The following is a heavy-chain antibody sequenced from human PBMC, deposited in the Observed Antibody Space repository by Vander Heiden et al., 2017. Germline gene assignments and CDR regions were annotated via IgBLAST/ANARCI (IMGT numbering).Heavy chain of an antibody. CDR1: GFTFSTYA. CDR3: ARDRYYGSGSYYNYYFDY. J-gene: IGHJ4*02. CDR2: ISYDGSNT. Sequence: QVQLVESGGGVVQPGRSLRLSCAASGFTFSTYAWPWVRQAPGKGLEWVAVISYDGSNTYYADSVKGRFTISRDNSKNTLYLQMNSLRAEDTAVYYCARDRYYGSGSYYNYYFDYWGQGTLVTVSS. V-gene: IGHV3-30*01. D-gene: IGHD3-10*01.